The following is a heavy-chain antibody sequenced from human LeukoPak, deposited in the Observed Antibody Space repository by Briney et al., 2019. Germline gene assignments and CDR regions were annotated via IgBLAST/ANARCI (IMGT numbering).Heavy chain of an antibody. CDR2: IYTREST. D-gene: IGHD2-15*01. CDR3: ARGNILCSGGSCSTNIDY. CDR1: GVSISSYY. Sequence: SETLSLTCTVSGVSISSYYWSWIRQPAGKGLEWIGRIYTRESTHYNPSLKSRVTMSVDTSKNQFSLKLSSVTAADTAVYYCARGNILCSGGSCSTNIDYWGQGTLVTVSS. J-gene: IGHJ4*02. V-gene: IGHV4-4*07.